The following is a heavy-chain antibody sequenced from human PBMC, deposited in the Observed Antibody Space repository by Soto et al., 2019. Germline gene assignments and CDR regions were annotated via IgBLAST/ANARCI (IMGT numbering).Heavy chain of an antibody. CDR3: VRQAKLTTVTATVGYYYGLDV. Sequence: TGGSLRLSCAASGFRFSTYDMSWVRQAPGKGLEWVSVMSGSGSGTYYADSVKGRFTISRDNSKNTLYLQMNSLRAEDTAVYYCVRQAKLTTVTATVGYYYGLDVWGQGTTVTVYS. CDR1: GFRFSTYD. D-gene: IGHD4-4*01. V-gene: IGHV3-23*01. J-gene: IGHJ6*02. CDR2: MSGSGSGT.